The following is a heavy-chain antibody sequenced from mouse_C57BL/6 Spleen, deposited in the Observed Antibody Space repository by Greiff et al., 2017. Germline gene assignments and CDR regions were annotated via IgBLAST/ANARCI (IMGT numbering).Heavy chain of an antibody. CDR1: GYTFTSYG. CDR3: VYGSSYEFAY. D-gene: IGHD1-1*01. CDR2: IYPRSGNT. V-gene: IGHV1-81*01. Sequence: QVQLQQSGAELARPGASVKLSCKASGYTFTSYGISWVKQRTGQGLEWIGEIYPRSGNTYYNEKFKGKATLTADKSSSTAYMELRSLTSEDSAVYFCVYGSSYEFAYWGQGTLVTVSA. J-gene: IGHJ3*01.